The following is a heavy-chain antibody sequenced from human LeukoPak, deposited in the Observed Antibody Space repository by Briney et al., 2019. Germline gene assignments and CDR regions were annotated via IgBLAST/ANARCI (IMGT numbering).Heavy chain of an antibody. Sequence: GGSLRLSCAASGFTFSSYAMAWVRQAPGKGLEWVSGISGGTGTPFYADSVKGRFTISRDNSKNTLYLQMSSLRGEDTAVYYCAKRRTTVITMDYFDYWGQGTLVTVSS. CDR2: ISGGTGTP. D-gene: IGHD4-17*01. CDR1: GFTFSSYA. V-gene: IGHV3-23*01. CDR3: AKRRTTVITMDYFDY. J-gene: IGHJ4*02.